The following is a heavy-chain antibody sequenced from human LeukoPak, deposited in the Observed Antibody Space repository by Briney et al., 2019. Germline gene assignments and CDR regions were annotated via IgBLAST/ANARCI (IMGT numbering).Heavy chain of an antibody. CDR3: AREPRIAVAGTTYYYYMDV. Sequence: GASVKVSCKASGYTLTGYYMHWVRQAPGQGLEWIGRINPNSGGTNYAQKFQGRVTMTRDTSISTAYMELSRLRSDDTAVYYCAREPRIAVAGTTYYYYMDVWGKGTTVTVSS. J-gene: IGHJ6*03. CDR2: INPNSGGT. CDR1: GYTLTGYY. D-gene: IGHD6-19*01. V-gene: IGHV1-2*06.